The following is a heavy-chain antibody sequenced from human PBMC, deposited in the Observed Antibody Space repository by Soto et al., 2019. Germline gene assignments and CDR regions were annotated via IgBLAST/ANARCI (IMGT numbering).Heavy chain of an antibody. J-gene: IGHJ4*02. V-gene: IGHV3-23*01. CDR2: ISGSGGST. CDR1: GFTFSSYA. CDR3: AKDESWQYSGYDYERYFDY. D-gene: IGHD5-12*01. Sequence: GGSLRLSCAASGFTFSSYAMSWVRQAPGKGLEWVSAISGSGGSTYYADSVKGRFTISRDNSKNTLYLQMNSLRAEDTAVYYCAKDESWQYSGYDYERYFDYWGQGTLVTVSS.